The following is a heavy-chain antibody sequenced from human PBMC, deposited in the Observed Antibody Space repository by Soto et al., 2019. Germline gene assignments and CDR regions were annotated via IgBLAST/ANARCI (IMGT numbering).Heavy chain of an antibody. V-gene: IGHV1-3*01. CDR1: GYTFTSYA. CDR2: INAGNGNT. CDR3: AREEYSSSYHVEYFQH. D-gene: IGHD6-6*01. J-gene: IGHJ1*01. Sequence: ASVKVSCKASGYTFTSYAMHWVRQAPGQRLEWMGWINAGNGNTKYSQKFQGRVTITRDTSASTAYMELSGLRSEDTAVYYCAREEYSSSYHVEYFQHWGQGTLVTVSS.